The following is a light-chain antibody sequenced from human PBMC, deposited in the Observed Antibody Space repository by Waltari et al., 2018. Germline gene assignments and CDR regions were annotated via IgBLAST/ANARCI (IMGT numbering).Light chain of an antibody. CDR3: QQSYSYWYT. CDR1: QSISSY. V-gene: IGKV1-39*01. J-gene: IGKJ2*01. Sequence: DIQMTQSPSSLSASVGDRVTITCRASQSISSYLNWYQEKPGKAPRLLIYAASSLQSGVPSRFSGRGSGIDFTLTISSLQPEDFATYYCQQSYSYWYTFGQGTKLEIK. CDR2: AAS.